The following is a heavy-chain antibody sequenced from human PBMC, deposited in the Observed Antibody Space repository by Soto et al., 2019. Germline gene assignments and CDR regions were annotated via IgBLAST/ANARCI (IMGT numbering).Heavy chain of an antibody. J-gene: IGHJ5*02. V-gene: IGHV3-48*02. D-gene: IGHD1-26*01. CDR1: GFTFSSYS. Sequence: SQRLSYAALGFTFSSYSVNWVRQTPGKGLEWVSYISSSSSTIYYADSVKGRFTISRDNAKNSLYLQMNRLRDEDTAVYYCARSSGSKARRGNWFDPWGQGTLVTVSP. CDR2: ISSSSSTI. CDR3: ARSSGSKARRGNWFDP.